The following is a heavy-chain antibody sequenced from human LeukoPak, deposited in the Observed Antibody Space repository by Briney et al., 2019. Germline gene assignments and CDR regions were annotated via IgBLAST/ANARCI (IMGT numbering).Heavy chain of an antibody. CDR1: GYSFTNHW. CDR2: IYPGDSDT. D-gene: IGHD2-21*02. CDR3: ARLPYCGADCYPNWFDP. J-gene: IGHJ5*02. Sequence: GESLKISCKGSGYSFTNHWIGWVRQMPGKGLGSMGIIYPGDSDTRYSPSFQGQVTISADKSITTAYLQWTSLKASDTAMYCARLPYCGADCYPNWFDPWGQGTLVTVSS. V-gene: IGHV5-51*01.